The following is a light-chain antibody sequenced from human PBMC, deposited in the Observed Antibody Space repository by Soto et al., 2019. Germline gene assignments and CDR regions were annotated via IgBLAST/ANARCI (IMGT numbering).Light chain of an antibody. Sequence: DTQMTQSPSTLSASIGDRVTITCRASQSISTWLAWYQQKPGKAPKLLIYAASTLENGVPTRFSGTGSETEFTLTISGLQPGDSATYYCQQYNSYSEAFGQGTKVDIK. CDR3: QQYNSYSEA. V-gene: IGKV1-5*01. CDR2: AAS. CDR1: QSISTW. J-gene: IGKJ1*01.